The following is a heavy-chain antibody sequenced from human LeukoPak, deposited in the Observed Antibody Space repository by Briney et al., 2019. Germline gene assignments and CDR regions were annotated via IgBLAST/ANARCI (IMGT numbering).Heavy chain of an antibody. CDR1: GGSFSGYY. D-gene: IGHD2-21*01. CDR3: AGSLSDSSICGMDV. Sequence: PSETLSLTCAVYGGSFSGYYWSWIRQPPGKGLEWIGEINHSGSTNYNPSLKSRVTISVDTSKNQFSLKLSSVTAADTAVYYCAGSLSDSSICGMDVWGQGTTVTVSS. CDR2: INHSGST. V-gene: IGHV4-34*01. J-gene: IGHJ6*02.